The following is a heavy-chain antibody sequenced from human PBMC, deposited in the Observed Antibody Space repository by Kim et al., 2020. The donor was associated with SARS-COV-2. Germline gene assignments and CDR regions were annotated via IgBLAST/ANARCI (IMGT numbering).Heavy chain of an antibody. CDR3: ARHWGGKGYYVMDV. J-gene: IGHJ6*02. CDR1: GGSISSYY. D-gene: IGHD3-16*01. V-gene: IGHV4-59*08. CDR2: IYYSGST. Sequence: SETLSLTCTVSGGSISSYYWSWIRQPPGKGLEWIAYIYYSGSTNYNPSLKSRVTISVDTSKNQFSLKLSSVTAADTAVYYCARHWGGKGYYVMDVWGQGTTVTVSS.